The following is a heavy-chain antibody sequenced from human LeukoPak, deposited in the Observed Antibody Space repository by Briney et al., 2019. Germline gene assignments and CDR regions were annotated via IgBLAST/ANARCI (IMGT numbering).Heavy chain of an antibody. CDR3: AREAPAARAFDI. V-gene: IGHV3-74*01. CDR1: GFTFSSYW. D-gene: IGHD6-6*01. J-gene: IGHJ3*02. CDR2: INSDGSST. Sequence: PGGSLRLSCAASGFTFSSYWMHWVRHAPGKGLVWVSRINSDGSSTSYADSVKGRFTISRDNAKNTLYLQMNSLRAEDTAVYYCAREAPAARAFDIWGQGTMVTVSS.